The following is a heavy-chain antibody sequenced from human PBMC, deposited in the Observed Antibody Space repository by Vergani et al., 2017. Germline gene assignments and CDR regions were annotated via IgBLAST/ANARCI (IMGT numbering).Heavy chain of an antibody. CDR3: ARWGNEKRIDS. Sequence: QVQLVESEGGVVQPGRSLTLSCVASGFTFSSHGMHWVRQAPGKGLEWVAVIWYDGSNKYYGDSVKGRFTISRDNSKNTLYLQMNSLRVEDTALYYCARWGNEKRIDSWGQGTLVTVSS. CDR2: IWYDGSNK. V-gene: IGHV3-33*01. CDR1: GFTFSSHG. D-gene: IGHD1-1*01. J-gene: IGHJ5*01.